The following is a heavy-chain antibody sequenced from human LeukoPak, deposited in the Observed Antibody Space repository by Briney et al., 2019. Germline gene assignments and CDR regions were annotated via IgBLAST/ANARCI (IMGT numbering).Heavy chain of an antibody. CDR3: AYIQWLVFNGYYDSSGYYYRDY. CDR2: ISAYNGNT. CDR1: GYTFTSYG. D-gene: IGHD3-22*01. Sequence: GASVKVSCKASGYTFTSYGISWVRQAPGQGLEWMGWISAYNGNTNYAQKLQCRVTMTTDTSTSTAYMELRSLRSDDTAVYYCAYIQWLVFNGYYDSSGYYYRDYWGQGTLVTVSS. J-gene: IGHJ4*02. V-gene: IGHV1-18*01.